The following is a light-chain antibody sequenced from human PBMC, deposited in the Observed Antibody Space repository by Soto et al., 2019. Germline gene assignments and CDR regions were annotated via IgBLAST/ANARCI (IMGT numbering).Light chain of an antibody. CDR1: QSVGRN. V-gene: IGKV3-15*01. CDR2: GAS. Sequence: DIVMTQSPATLSVSPGETAALSCRAGQSVGRNFAWYQQKPGQAPRRLIYGASTRATQITARFRGSGSGTEFTHTISSLQAEDFAIYYCQQYNKWPYTFGQGTKLEIK. J-gene: IGKJ2*01. CDR3: QQYNKWPYT.